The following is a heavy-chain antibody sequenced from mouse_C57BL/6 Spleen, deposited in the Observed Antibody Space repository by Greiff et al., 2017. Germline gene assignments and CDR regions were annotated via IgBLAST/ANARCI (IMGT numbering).Heavy chain of an antibody. CDR3: ARSGIDDGYLYFDY. Sequence: QVQLQQSGAELARPGASVKLSCAASGYTFTSYGISWVKQRTGQGLEWIGEIYPRSGNTYYNEKFKGKATLTADKSSSTAYMELRSLTSEDAAVYFCARSGIDDGYLYFDYWGQGTTLTVSS. V-gene: IGHV1-81*01. D-gene: IGHD2-3*01. CDR2: IYPRSGNT. CDR1: GYTFTSYG. J-gene: IGHJ2*01.